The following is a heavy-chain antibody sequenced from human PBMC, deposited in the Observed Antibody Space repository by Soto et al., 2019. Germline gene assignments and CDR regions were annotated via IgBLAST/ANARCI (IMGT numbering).Heavy chain of an antibody. D-gene: IGHD2-8*01. J-gene: IGHJ6*02. CDR2: INPNTGDT. Sequence: ASVKVSCKASGYPFTAYYMHWVRQAPGQGLEWMGWINPNTGDTNYAQKFRGWVTMTRDTSITTAYMELSRLRSDDTAVYFCAKNGHPPYYYYGMDVWGQGTTVTVSS. CDR3: AKNGHPPYYYYGMDV. V-gene: IGHV1-2*04. CDR1: GYPFTAYY.